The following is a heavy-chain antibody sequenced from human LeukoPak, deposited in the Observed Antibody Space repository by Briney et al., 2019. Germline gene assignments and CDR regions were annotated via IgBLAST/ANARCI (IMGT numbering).Heavy chain of an antibody. CDR3: AKDYYDFWSGGYYYYYGMDD. V-gene: IGHV3-30*18. J-gene: IGHJ6*02. Sequence: GGSLRLSCAASGFTFSSYVMHWVRQAPGKGLEWVAVISYDGGNKYYADSVKGRFTISRDNSKNTLYLQMNSLRSDDTAVYYCAKDYYDFWSGGYYYYYGMDDWGQGTTVTVSS. CDR1: GFTFSSYV. D-gene: IGHD3-3*01. CDR2: ISYDGGNK.